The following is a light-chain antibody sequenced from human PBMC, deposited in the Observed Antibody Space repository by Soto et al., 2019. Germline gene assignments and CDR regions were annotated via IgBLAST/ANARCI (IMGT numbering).Light chain of an antibody. J-gene: IGKJ2*01. Sequence: DIQMTQSPSSVSASVGDRVTITCRASQGISSLLAWYQQKPGKAPKLLIYAAASLQSGFPSRFIGSGSGTDFTLTSSSLQPEDFATYYCQKANSFPYTFGQGNKLEIK. V-gene: IGKV1-12*01. CDR2: AAA. CDR1: QGISSL. CDR3: QKANSFPYT.